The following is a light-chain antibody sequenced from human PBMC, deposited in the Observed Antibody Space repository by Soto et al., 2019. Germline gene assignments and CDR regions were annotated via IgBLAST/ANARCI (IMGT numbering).Light chain of an antibody. CDR1: QTISRC. Sequence: DIQMTQSPSSLSASVGDRVSITCRASQTISRCLNWYQQKPGKAPKFLIYDASSLQSGVPSRFSGSGSGTEFTLTISSLQPEDFATYYCQQSFSSPPTFGQGTKLEIK. CDR2: DAS. V-gene: IGKV1-39*01. J-gene: IGKJ2*01. CDR3: QQSFSSPPT.